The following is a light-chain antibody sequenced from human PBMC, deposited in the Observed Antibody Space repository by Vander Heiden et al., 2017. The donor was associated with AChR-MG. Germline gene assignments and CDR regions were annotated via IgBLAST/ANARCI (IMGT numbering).Light chain of an antibody. CDR2: EVS. V-gene: IGLV2-23*02. J-gene: IGLJ3*02. CDR3: CSYASSSTFL. CDR1: SSDVGNYNL. Sequence: QSALTQPASVSGSPGQSITISCTGTSSDVGNYNLVSWYQQHPGKAPKLMMYEVSKRPSGVSNRFSGSKSGNTASLTISGLQAEDEADYYCCSYASSSTFLFGGGTKVTVL.